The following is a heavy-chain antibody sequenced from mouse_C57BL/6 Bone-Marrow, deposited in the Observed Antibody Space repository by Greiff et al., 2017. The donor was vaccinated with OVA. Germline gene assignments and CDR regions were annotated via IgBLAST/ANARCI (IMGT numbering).Heavy chain of an antibody. CDR3: ARGLYYYGSSSFAY. D-gene: IGHD1-1*01. V-gene: IGHV1-85*01. CDR2: IYPRDGST. Sequence: QVHVKQSGPELVKPGASVKLSCKASGYTFTSYDINWVKQRPGQGLEWIGWIYPRDGSTKYNEKFKGKATLTVDTSSSTAYMELHSLTSEDSAVYFCARGLYYYGSSSFAYWGQGTLVTVSA. CDR1: GYTFTSYD. J-gene: IGHJ3*01.